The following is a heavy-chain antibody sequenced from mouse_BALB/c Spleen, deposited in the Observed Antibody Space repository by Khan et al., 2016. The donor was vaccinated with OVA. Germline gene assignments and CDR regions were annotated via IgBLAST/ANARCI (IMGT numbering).Heavy chain of an antibody. J-gene: IGHJ1*01. CDR2: IYYSGTV. V-gene: IGHV3-5*02. D-gene: IGHD1-1*01. Sequence: EVQLQESGPGLVKPSQTVSLTCTVTGISITSGNYRWSWIRQFPGNKLVWIGNIYYSGTVTYNPSLTSRTPITRDTSKNQFFLEMNSLTAEDTATYYCARDYGSRYWYFDVWGAGTTVTVSA. CDR1: GISITSGNYR. CDR3: ARDYGSRYWYFDV.